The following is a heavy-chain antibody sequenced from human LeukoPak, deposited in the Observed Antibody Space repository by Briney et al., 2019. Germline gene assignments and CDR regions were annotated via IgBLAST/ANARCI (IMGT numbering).Heavy chain of an antibody. CDR3: AREVARSGSYFDY. CDR1: GYAFTDCY. V-gene: IGHV1-2*06. J-gene: IGHJ4*02. CDR2: INPNTGGT. Sequence: EASVTVSCKTSGYAFTDCYIHWVRQAPGQGLEWLGRINPNTGGTSYAQKFQGGVTMTRDTSISTAYMELSSLTSDDTAVYYCAREVARSGSYFDYWGQGTLVTVSS. D-gene: IGHD1-26*01.